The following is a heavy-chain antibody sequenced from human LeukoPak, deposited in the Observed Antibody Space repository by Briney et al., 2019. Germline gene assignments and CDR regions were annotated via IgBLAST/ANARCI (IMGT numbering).Heavy chain of an antibody. Sequence: ASVKVSCKASGYRFTGYYIHWVRQAPGQGLEWMGWINPNSGGTNYAQKFQGRVTMTRDTSISTAYMDLSRLRSDDTAVYYCARDRAVATIGGVDYWGQGTLVTVSS. J-gene: IGHJ4*02. CDR2: INPNSGGT. V-gene: IGHV1-2*02. CDR3: ARDRAVATIGGVDY. CDR1: GYRFTGYY. D-gene: IGHD5-12*01.